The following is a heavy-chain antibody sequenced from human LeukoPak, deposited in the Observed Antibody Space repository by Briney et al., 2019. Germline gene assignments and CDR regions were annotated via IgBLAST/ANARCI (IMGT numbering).Heavy chain of an antibody. D-gene: IGHD3-10*01. J-gene: IGHJ2*01. V-gene: IGHV1-69*05. CDR3: ARGNSMVRGHWYFDL. CDR2: IIPIFGTA. Sequence: ASVKVSCKASGGTFSGYAISWLRQAPGQGLEWMGRIIPIFGTANYAQKFQGRVTITTDESTSTAYLVLSSLRSEDTAVYYCARGNSMVRGHWYFDLWGRGTLVTVSS. CDR1: GGTFSGYA.